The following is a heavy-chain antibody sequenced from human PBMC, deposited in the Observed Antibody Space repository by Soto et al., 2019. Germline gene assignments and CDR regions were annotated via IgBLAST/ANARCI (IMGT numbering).Heavy chain of an antibody. D-gene: IGHD2-21*01. CDR3: VRAPLDYYSADYFDN. CDR2: MNPYSGNT. V-gene: IGHV1-8*01. Sequence: QVQLVQSGAELKRPGASVKVSCKASGYTFTNNDINWVRQATGQGLEWMGWMNPYSGNTGYAQKFQGRVTMTRDNSITTAYMELSSLRSEDTAVSYCVRAPLDYYSADYFDNWGQGTLVTVSS. CDR1: GYTFTNND. J-gene: IGHJ4*02.